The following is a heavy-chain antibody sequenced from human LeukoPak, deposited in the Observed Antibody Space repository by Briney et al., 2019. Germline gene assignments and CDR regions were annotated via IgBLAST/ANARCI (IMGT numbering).Heavy chain of an antibody. V-gene: IGHV1-46*01. J-gene: IGHJ6*03. CDR1: GYTFTSYY. D-gene: IGHD6-6*01. Sequence: ASVKVSCKASGYTFTSYYMHWVRQAPGQGLEWMGIINPSGGSTSYAQKFQGRVTMTRDTSTSTVYMELSSLRSEDTAVYYCARVRSIAARPRYYYYYYMDVWGKGTTVTVSS. CDR3: ARVRSIAARPRYYYYYYMDV. CDR2: INPSGGST.